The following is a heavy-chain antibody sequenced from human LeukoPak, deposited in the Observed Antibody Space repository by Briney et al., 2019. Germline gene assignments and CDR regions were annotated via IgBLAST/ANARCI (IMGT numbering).Heavy chain of an antibody. CDR2: IYYSGST. CDR3: ARHSRIYYDFDY. Sequence: SETLSLTCTVSGGSISSSSHYWGWIRQPPGKGLEWIGSIYYSGSTYYNPSLKTRVTISVHTSKNQFSLKVSSVTAAGTAVYYCARHSRIYYDFDYWGQGTLVTVSS. V-gene: IGHV4-39*01. CDR1: GGSISSSSHY. D-gene: IGHD1-26*01. J-gene: IGHJ4*02.